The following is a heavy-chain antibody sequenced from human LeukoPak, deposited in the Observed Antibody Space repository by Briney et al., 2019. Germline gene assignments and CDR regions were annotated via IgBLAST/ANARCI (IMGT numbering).Heavy chain of an antibody. CDR1: GGSISNYY. CDR3: ARVRNYPDAFDI. D-gene: IGHD5-24*01. Sequence: SETLCLTCTVSGGSISNYYWAWIRQPPGKGLEWIGYIYDTGSTKYNPSLKSRLTISLHTSRNQFSLNLSSLTAADTAIYYCARVRNYPDAFDIWGQGRMVTVPS. J-gene: IGHJ3*02. CDR2: IYDTGST. V-gene: IGHV4-59*01.